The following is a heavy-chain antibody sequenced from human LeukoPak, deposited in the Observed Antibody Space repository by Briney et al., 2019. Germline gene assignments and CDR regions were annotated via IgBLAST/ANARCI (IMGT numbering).Heavy chain of an antibody. V-gene: IGHV4-39*07. J-gene: IGHJ6*02. CDR2: IYYSGST. CDR1: GGSISSSSYY. D-gene: IGHD2-21*02. Sequence: SETLSLTCTVSGGSISSSSYYWGWIRQPPGKGLEWIGSIYYSGSTYYNPSLKSRVTISVDTSKNQFSLKLSSVTAADTAVYYCARAVVVTAPYYGMDVWGQGTTVTVSS. CDR3: ARAVVVTAPYYGMDV.